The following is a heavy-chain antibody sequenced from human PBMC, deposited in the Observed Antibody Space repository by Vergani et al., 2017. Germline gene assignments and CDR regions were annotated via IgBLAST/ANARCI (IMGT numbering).Heavy chain of an antibody. CDR3: ARGGRKLRYFDLLFITGWFDP. CDR2: INHSGST. Sequence: QVQLQQWGAGLLKPSETLSLTCAVYGGSFSGYYWSWIRQPPGKGLEWIGEINHSGSTNYNPSLKSRVTISVDTSKNQFSLKLSSVTAADTAVYYCARGGRKLRYFDLLFITGWFDPWGQGTLVTVSS. V-gene: IGHV4-34*01. D-gene: IGHD3-9*01. CDR1: GGSFSGYY. J-gene: IGHJ5*02.